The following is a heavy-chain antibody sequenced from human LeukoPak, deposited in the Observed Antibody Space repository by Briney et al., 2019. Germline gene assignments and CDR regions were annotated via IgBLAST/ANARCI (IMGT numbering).Heavy chain of an antibody. Sequence: GGSLRLSCAASGFTFSSYGMHWVRQAPGKGLEWVAVIWYDGSNKYYADSVEGRFTISRDNSKNTLYLQMNSLRAEDTAVYYCARDFSAGTFDYWGQGALVTVSS. CDR1: GFTFSSYG. CDR3: ARDFSAGTFDY. D-gene: IGHD3-3*01. CDR2: IWYDGSNK. J-gene: IGHJ4*02. V-gene: IGHV3-33*01.